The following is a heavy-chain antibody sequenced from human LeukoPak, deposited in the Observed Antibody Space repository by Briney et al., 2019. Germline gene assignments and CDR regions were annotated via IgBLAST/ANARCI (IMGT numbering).Heavy chain of an antibody. Sequence: PGGSLKLSCAASGFTFSASAMHWVRQASGKGLEWVGRIRSKANSYATAYAASVKGRFTISRDDSKNTAYLQMNSLKTEDTAVYYCTRNIVVVPAAFDAFDIWGQGTMVTVSS. CDR2: IRSKANSYAT. CDR1: GFTFSASA. J-gene: IGHJ3*02. V-gene: IGHV3-73*01. D-gene: IGHD2-2*01. CDR3: TRNIVVVPAAFDAFDI.